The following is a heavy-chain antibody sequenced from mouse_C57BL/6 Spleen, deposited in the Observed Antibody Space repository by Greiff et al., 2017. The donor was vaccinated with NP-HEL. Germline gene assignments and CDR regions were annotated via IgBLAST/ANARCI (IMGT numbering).Heavy chain of an antibody. V-gene: IGHV5-16*01. D-gene: IGHD1-1*01. CDR1: GFTFSDYY. CDR2: INYDGSST. CDR3: ARGHYYGSSYDWYFDV. J-gene: IGHJ1*03. Sequence: EVKLMESEGGLVQPGSSMKLSCTASGFTFSDYYMAWVRQVPEKGLEWVANINYDGSSTYYLDSLKSRFIISRDNAKNILYLQMSSLKSEDTATYYCARGHYYGSSYDWYFDVWGTGTTVTVSS.